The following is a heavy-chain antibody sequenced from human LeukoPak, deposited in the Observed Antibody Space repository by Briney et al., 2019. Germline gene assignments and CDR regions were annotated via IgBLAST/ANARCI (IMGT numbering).Heavy chain of an antibody. J-gene: IGHJ6*03. V-gene: IGHV1-2*02. D-gene: IGHD1-26*01. CDR2: INPNSGGT. CDR3: ARGMEPYYYMDV. CDR1: GYTFTGYY. Sequence: ASVKVSCKASGYTFTGYYMHWVRQAPGQGLEWMGWINPNSGGTNYAQKFQGRVTMTRDTSISTAYMELSRLSSDDTAVYYCARGMEPYYYMDVWGKGTTVTVSS.